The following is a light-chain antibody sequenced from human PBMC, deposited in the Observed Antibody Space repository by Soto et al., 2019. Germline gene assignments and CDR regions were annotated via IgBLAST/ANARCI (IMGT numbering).Light chain of an antibody. CDR1: SGHSSYA. Sequence: QSVLTQSPSASGSLGASVKLTCTLSSGHSSYAIAWHQQQPEKGPRYLMKLNSDGSHSKGDGIPDRFSGSISGAERYLTISSLQSEDEADYYCQTWDTGTVVFGGGTKLTVL. V-gene: IGLV4-69*01. CDR2: LNSDGSH. J-gene: IGLJ2*01. CDR3: QTWDTGTVV.